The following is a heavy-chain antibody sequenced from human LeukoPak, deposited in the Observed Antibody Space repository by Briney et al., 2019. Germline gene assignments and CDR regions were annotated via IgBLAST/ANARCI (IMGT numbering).Heavy chain of an antibody. Sequence: SETLSLTCTVSGGSISSYYWSWIRQPPGKGLEWIGYIYYSGSTNYNPSLKSRVTISADTSKNQFSLKLSSVTAADTAVYYCARTTPPHYYDSSGYYPDYWGQGTLVTVFS. CDR3: ARTTPPHYYDSSGYYPDY. CDR2: IYYSGST. V-gene: IGHV4-59*08. J-gene: IGHJ4*02. D-gene: IGHD3-22*01. CDR1: GGSISSYY.